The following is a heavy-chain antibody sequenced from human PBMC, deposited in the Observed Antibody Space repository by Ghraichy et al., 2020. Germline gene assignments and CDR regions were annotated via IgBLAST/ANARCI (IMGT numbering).Heavy chain of an antibody. CDR3: ARGGRDFQH. CDR2: IYYSGST. D-gene: IGHD1-26*01. Sequence: SETLSLTCTVSGGSISSSSYYWGWIRQPPGKGLEWIGSIYYSGSTYYNPSLKSRVTISVDTSKNQFSLKLSSVTAADTAVYYCARGGRDFQHWGQGTLVTVSS. V-gene: IGHV4-39*01. J-gene: IGHJ1*01. CDR1: GGSISSSSYY.